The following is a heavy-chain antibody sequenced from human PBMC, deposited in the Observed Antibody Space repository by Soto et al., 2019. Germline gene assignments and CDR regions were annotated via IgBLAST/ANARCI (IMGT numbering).Heavy chain of an antibody. D-gene: IGHD6-13*01. CDR3: ARDQRKQQLSRIFDY. CDR2: IYYSGST. Sequence: QVQLQESGPGLVKPSQTLSLTCTVSGGSISSGGYYWSWIRQHPGKGLEWIGYIYYSGSTYYNPSLRSRVTISLDTSKNQFSLKLRSVTAADTAVYYCARDQRKQQLSRIFDYWGQGTLVTVSS. V-gene: IGHV4-31*03. CDR1: GGSISSGGYY. J-gene: IGHJ4*02.